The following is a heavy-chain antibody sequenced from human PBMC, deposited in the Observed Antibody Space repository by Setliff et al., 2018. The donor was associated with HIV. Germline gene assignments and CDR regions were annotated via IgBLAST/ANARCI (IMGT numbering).Heavy chain of an antibody. CDR1: RGSINSGGSY. D-gene: IGHD5-12*01. V-gene: IGHV4-31*03. J-gene: IGHJ1*01. CDR3: ARDPGWAKPEYFHH. CDR2: IYYSGNT. Sequence: PSETLSLTCTVSRGSINSGGSYWSWIRQHPGKGLEWIGYIYYSGNTYYNPSLKSRVTISVDTSKNQFSLRLSSVTAADTAVYYCARDPGWAKPEYFHHWGQGTLVTVSS.